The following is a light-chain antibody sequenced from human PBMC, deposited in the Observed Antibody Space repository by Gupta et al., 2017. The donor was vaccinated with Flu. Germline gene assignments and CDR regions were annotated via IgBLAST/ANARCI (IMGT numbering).Light chain of an antibody. Sequence: DIQMPQSPSSLSASVGDRVTITCRASQSISTYLSWFQQKPGKAPKFLIYSASSLQSGVPSRFSGSGSGTDFTLNISSLEPEDFASYYCQQSYTTPITFGQGTRLEIK. CDR3: QQSYTTPIT. V-gene: IGKV1-39*01. J-gene: IGKJ5*01. CDR2: SAS. CDR1: QSISTY.